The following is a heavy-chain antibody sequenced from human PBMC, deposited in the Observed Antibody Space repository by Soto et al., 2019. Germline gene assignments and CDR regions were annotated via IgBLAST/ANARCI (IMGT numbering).Heavy chain of an antibody. CDR3: ARPGNYGSGSYLYYFDY. V-gene: IGHV4-39*01. D-gene: IGHD3-10*01. CDR2: IYYSGST. CDR1: GGSISSSYYY. J-gene: IGHJ4*02. Sequence: ETLSLTCTVSGGSISSSYYYWGWIRQPPGKGLEWIGSIYYSGSTYYNPSLKSRVTISVDTSKNQFSLKLSSVTAADTAVYYCARPGNYGSGSYLYYFDYWGQGTMVTVS.